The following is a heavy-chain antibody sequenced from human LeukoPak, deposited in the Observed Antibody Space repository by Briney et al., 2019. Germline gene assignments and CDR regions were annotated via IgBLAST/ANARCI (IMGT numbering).Heavy chain of an antibody. J-gene: IGHJ3*02. V-gene: IGHV3-21*01. CDR2: ICSGSSYI. CDR3: ARASQVDDSYDSSVQYAFDI. CDR1: GSDFNTYS. Sequence: GGSLRLSCAGPGSDFNTYSMNWIRPAPGKGLEWVSSICSGSSYIYYSDSVKGRFTLSRDNANNSLYLQKNSMRDEDTAVYYCARASQVDDSYDSSVQYAFDIWGQGTMVTVSS. D-gene: IGHD3-22*01.